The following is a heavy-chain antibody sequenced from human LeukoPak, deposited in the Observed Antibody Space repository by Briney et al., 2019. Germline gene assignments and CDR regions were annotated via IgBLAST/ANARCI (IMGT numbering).Heavy chain of an antibody. CDR1: GFTFRTYW. D-gene: IGHD5-24*01. J-gene: IGHJ4*02. V-gene: IGHV3-7*01. Sequence: GGSLRLSCAASGFTFRTYWMSWVRQAPGKGLEWVANIRQDGSEEYYVDSVKGRLTISRDNAKNSLYLQMSSLRAEDTAVYYCARLQDGNYFGFWGQGTLATVST. CDR3: ARLQDGNYFGF. CDR2: IRQDGSEE.